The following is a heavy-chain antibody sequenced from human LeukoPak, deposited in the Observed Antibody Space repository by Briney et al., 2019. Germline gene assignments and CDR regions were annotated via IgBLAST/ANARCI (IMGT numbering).Heavy chain of an antibody. J-gene: IGHJ4*02. V-gene: IGHV3-23*01. CDR2: ISGSGGST. D-gene: IGHD2-15*01. Sequence: GGSLRLSCAASGFTFSSYAMSWVRQAPGKGLEWVSAISGSGGSTYYADSVKGRFTISRDNSKNTLYLQTNSLRAEDTAVYYCARCSGGSCYSAGLDYWGQGTLVTVSS. CDR1: GFTFSSYA. CDR3: ARCSGGSCYSAGLDY.